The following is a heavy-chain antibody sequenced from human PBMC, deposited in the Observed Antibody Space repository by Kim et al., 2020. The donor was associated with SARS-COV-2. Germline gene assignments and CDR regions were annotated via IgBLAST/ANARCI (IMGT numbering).Heavy chain of an antibody. CDR1: GFTFSTYY. CDR3: ARWNFALDV. Sequence: GGSLRLSCTVSGFTFSTYYMNWVRQVPGKGLVWVSYINGDGGITIYADSVRGRFTVSRDNAKNTLYLQMDSLRDEDTAVYYCARWNFALDVWGQGTMVTASS. D-gene: IGHD1-1*01. CDR2: INGDGGIT. J-gene: IGHJ3*01. V-gene: IGHV3-74*01.